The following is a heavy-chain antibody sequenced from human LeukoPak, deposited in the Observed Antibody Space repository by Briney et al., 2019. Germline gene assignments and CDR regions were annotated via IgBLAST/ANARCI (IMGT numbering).Heavy chain of an antibody. CDR3: ARLLWFGELLSRWFDP. D-gene: IGHD3-10*01. J-gene: IGHJ5*02. CDR1: GGSFSGYY. CDR2: INHSGSI. V-gene: IGHV4-34*01. Sequence: SETLSLTCAVYGGSFSGYYWSWIRQPPGKGLEWIGEINHSGSINYNPSLKSRVTISVDTSKNQFSLKLSSVTAADTAVYYCARLLWFGELLSRWFDPWGQGTLVTVSS.